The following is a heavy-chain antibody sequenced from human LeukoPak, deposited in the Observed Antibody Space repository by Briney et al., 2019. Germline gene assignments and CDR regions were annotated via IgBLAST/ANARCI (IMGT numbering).Heavy chain of an antibody. Sequence: GGSLRLSCAASGFTFSSYAMTWVRQAPGEGLEWVSGISGSGGTTYYADSVKGRFTISRDNSKNTLYLQMNNLRAEDTALYYCAKDRSGYDYYGQYYFDYWGQGIPVTVSS. J-gene: IGHJ4*02. CDR3: AKDRSGYDYYGQYYFDY. CDR2: ISGSGGTT. D-gene: IGHD5-12*01. CDR1: GFTFSSYA. V-gene: IGHV3-23*01.